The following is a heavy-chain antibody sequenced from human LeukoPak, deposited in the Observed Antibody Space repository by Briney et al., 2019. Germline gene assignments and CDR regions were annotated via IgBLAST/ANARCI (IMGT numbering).Heavy chain of an antibody. CDR3: AREDGYGGNSRWFDP. J-gene: IGHJ5*02. Sequence: SETLSLTCTVSGGSISSYYWSWIRQPPGKGLEWIGYIYYSGSTNYNPSLKSRVTISVDTSKNQFSLKLSSVTAADTAVYYCAREDGYGGNSRWFDPWGQGTLVTVSS. D-gene: IGHD4-23*01. V-gene: IGHV4-59*01. CDR1: GGSISSYY. CDR2: IYYSGST.